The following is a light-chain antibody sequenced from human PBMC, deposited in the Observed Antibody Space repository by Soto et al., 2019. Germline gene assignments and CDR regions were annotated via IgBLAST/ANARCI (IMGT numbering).Light chain of an antibody. CDR3: MQATQFPHT. CDR1: QSLLDSDGETY. J-gene: IGKJ2*01. Sequence: EIVMTQTPLSSPVNLGQPASISCRSSQSLLDSDGETYLSWLQQRPGQPPRLLIYKTSSRFSGVPDRFSGSGAGTDFTLKISRVEVEDVGVYYCMQATQFPHTFGQGTKLEI. CDR2: KTS. V-gene: IGKV2-24*01.